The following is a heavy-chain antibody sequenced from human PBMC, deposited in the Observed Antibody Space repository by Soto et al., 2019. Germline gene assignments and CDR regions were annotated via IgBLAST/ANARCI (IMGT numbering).Heavy chain of an antibody. J-gene: IGHJ6*02. V-gene: IGHV1-69*01. CDR3: ARELKEPGSYYYYGLDV. CDR2: IIPIIGTT. CDR1: GGSFSSFG. Sequence: QVQLEQSGAEVKKPGSSVKVSCKASGGSFSSFGITWVRQAPGQGLEWMGGIIPIIGTTKYAQRFQGRVTITADEFTTTAYVELSSLRSEDTAVYYCARELKEPGSYYYYGLDVWGQGTTVTVSS. D-gene: IGHD3-10*01.